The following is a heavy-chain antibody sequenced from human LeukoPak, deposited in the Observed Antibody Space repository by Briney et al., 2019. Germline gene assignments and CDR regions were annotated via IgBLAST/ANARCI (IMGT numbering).Heavy chain of an antibody. D-gene: IGHD2-2*01. CDR2: ISSSSSYL. CDR1: GFTFSSYS. CDR3: ASQRVPAASDAFDI. Sequence: GGSLRLSCAASGFTFSSYSMNWVRQAPGKGLEWVSSISSSSSYLYYADSVKGRFTISRDNAKNSLYLQMNSLRAEDTAVYYCASQRVPAASDAFDIWGQGTMVTVSS. J-gene: IGHJ3*02. V-gene: IGHV3-21*01.